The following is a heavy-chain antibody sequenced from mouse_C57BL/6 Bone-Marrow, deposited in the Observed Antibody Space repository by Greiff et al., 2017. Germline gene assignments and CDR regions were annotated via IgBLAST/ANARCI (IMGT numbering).Heavy chain of an antibody. D-gene: IGHD3-1*01. J-gene: IGHJ4*01. Sequence: DVHLVESGGGLVQPGGSLSLSCAASGFTFTDYYMSWVRQPPGKALEWLGFIRNKANGFTTAYSASVKGRFTISRDNSQSILYLQMNALRAEDSATYYCARFRGPLFARDYWGQGTSVTVSA. CDR1: GFTFTDYY. CDR3: ARFRGPLFARDY. CDR2: IRNKANGFTT. V-gene: IGHV7-3*01.